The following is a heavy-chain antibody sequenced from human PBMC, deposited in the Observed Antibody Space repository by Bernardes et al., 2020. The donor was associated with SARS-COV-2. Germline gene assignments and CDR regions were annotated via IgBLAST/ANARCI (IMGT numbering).Heavy chain of an antibody. Sequence: ASVKVSCKASGYTFASYDINWVRQATGQGLEWMGWMNPNSGNTGYAQKFQGRVTMTRNTSISTAYMELSSLRSEDTAVYYCARNRRTTSAYYYYGMDVWGQGTLVTVSS. D-gene: IGHD1-7*01. CDR1: GYTFASYD. J-gene: IGHJ6*02. V-gene: IGHV1-8*01. CDR2: MNPNSGNT. CDR3: ARNRRTTSAYYYYGMDV.